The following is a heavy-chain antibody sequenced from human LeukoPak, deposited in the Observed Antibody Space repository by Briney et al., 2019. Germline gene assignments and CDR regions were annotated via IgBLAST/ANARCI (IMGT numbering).Heavy chain of an antibody. D-gene: IGHD3-10*01. CDR3: ARGDGSGSIPLDY. V-gene: IGHV4-59*01. Sequence: SETLSLTCTVSGGSISSYYWSWIRQPPGKGLEWIWYIYYSGSANYNPSLKSRVTISVDTSKNQFSLKLSSVTAADTAVYYCARGDGSGSIPLDYWGQGTLVTVSS. J-gene: IGHJ4*02. CDR1: GGSISSYY. CDR2: IYYSGSA.